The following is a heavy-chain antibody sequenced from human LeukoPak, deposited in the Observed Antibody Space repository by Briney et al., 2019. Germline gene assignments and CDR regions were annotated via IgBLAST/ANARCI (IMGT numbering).Heavy chain of an antibody. V-gene: IGHV4-4*07. CDR3: ARAELDSSGWLRFGY. CDR2: IYSSGST. D-gene: IGHD6-19*01. J-gene: IGHJ4*02. CDR1: GGSISSYY. Sequence: SETLSLTCTVSGGSISSYYWSWIRQPAGKELEWIGRIYSSGSTNYNPFPKSRVTMSVDTSKNQFSLKLSSVTAADTAIYYCARAELDSSGWLRFGYWGQGTLVTVPS.